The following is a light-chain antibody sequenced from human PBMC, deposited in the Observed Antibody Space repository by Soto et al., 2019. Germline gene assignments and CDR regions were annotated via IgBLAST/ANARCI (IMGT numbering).Light chain of an antibody. J-gene: IGKJ5*01. CDR3: QQRGNWPPFT. CDR1: QSVTTY. Sequence: EIVLTQSPATLSLSPGERATLSCRASQSVTTYLAWYQQKPGQAPRLLIYDASTRATGIPARFSGSGSGTDFTLTISSLEPEDFAVYYCQQRGNWPPFTFGQGTRLEI. V-gene: IGKV3-11*01. CDR2: DAS.